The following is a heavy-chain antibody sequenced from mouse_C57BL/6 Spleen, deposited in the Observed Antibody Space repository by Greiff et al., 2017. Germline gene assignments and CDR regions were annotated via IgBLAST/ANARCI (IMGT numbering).Heavy chain of an antibody. J-gene: IGHJ3*01. CDR3: AREDDYSFAY. Sequence: EVHLVESGGGLVKPGGSLKLSCAASGFTFSSYAMSWVRQTPEKRLEWVATISDGGSYTYYPDNVKGRFTISRDNAKNNLYLQMSHLKSEDTAMYYCAREDDYSFAYWGQGTLVTVSA. CDR1: GFTFSSYA. CDR2: ISDGGSYT. V-gene: IGHV5-4*01. D-gene: IGHD2-4*01.